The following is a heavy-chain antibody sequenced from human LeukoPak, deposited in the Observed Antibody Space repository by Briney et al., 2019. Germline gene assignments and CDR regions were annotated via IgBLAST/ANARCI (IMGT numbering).Heavy chain of an antibody. CDR1: GFTFSSYA. D-gene: IGHD2-21*02. Sequence: GGSLRLSCSASGFTFSSYAMHWVRQAPGKGLEYVSAISSNGGSTYYADSVKGRFTTSRDNSKNTLYLQMGNLRAEDTAVYYCVKGMVVTALFDYWGQGTLVTVSS. J-gene: IGHJ4*02. V-gene: IGHV3-64D*06. CDR2: ISSNGGST. CDR3: VKGMVVTALFDY.